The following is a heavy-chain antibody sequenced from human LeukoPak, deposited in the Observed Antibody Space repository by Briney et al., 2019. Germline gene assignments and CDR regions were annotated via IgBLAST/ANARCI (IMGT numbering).Heavy chain of an antibody. J-gene: IGHJ4*02. CDR1: GFTFSRYW. V-gene: IGHV3-7*01. Sequence: GGSLRLSCVASGFTFSRYWMTWVRRAPGKGLEWVANIKEDGSEENYVDSVKGRFTISRDNAKNSLYLQLNSLRVDDTAVYYCARAYTDYAEGGYWGQGTLITVSS. D-gene: IGHD5-12*01. CDR3: ARAYTDYAEGGY. CDR2: IKEDGSEE.